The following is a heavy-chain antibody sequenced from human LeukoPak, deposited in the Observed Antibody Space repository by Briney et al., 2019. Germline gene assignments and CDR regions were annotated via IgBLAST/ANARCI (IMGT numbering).Heavy chain of an antibody. CDR3: ASNDYGDSFDY. V-gene: IGHV3-23*01. J-gene: IGHJ4*02. Sequence: GGSLRLFCAASGFTFSSYAMRWVRQAPGKGLEWVAGMSGSGGSTYYADSVQGRFTISRDNSKNTLYLQMNSLRAEDTAVYYCASNDYGDSFDYWGQGTLVTVSS. CDR2: MSGSGGST. D-gene: IGHD4-17*01. CDR1: GFTFSSYA.